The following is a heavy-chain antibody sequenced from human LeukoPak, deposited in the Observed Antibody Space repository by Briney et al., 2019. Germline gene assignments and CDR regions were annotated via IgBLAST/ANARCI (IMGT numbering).Heavy chain of an antibody. D-gene: IGHD6-13*01. CDR2: IGTAGDT. Sequence: GGSLRLSCAASGFTFSSCDMHWVRHATGKGLEWVSAIGTAGDTYYPGSVKGRFTISRENAKNSLYLQINSLRDGGTAVYCWAISGSSIWYGTFDYWGQGTLVTVSS. V-gene: IGHV3-13*04. J-gene: IGHJ4*02. CDR1: GFTFSSCD. CDR3: AISGSSIWYGTFDY.